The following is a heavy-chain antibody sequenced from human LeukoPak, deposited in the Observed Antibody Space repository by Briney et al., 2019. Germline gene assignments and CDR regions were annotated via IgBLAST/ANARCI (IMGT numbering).Heavy chain of an antibody. J-gene: IGHJ4*02. Sequence: GGSLTLSCPCSVFIVSSNLMCLVLQAPGQGLEWVSVIYSGGSTYYADSVKGRFTISRDNSKNTLELQMNSLRAEDMAVYYCAIGTSCGWANFDYWGQGTLVTVSS. D-gene: IGHD6-25*01. V-gene: IGHV3-53*01. CDR2: IYSGGST. CDR3: AIGTSCGWANFDY. CDR1: VFIVSSNL.